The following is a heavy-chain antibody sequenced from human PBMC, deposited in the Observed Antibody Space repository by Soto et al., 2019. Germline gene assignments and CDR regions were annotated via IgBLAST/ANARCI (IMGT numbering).Heavy chain of an antibody. J-gene: IGHJ5*02. CDR2: IYYSGST. Sequence: QLQLQESGPGLVKPSETLSLTCTVSGGSISSSSYYWGWIRQPPGKGLEWIGSIYYSGSTYYNPSLKSRVTISVDTSKNQFSLKLSSVTAADTAVYYCASGLVRRVVPNWFDPWGQGTLVTVSS. D-gene: IGHD3-3*01. CDR1: GGSISSSSYY. CDR3: ASGLVRRVVPNWFDP. V-gene: IGHV4-39*01.